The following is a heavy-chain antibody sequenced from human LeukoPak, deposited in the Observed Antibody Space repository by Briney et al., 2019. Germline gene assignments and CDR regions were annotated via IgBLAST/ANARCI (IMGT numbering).Heavy chain of an antibody. CDR2: INPISGGT. D-gene: IGHD3-3*01. V-gene: IGHV1-2*06. CDR1: GYTFTGYY. J-gene: IGHJ5*02. CDR3: ARAYYDFWSGYSPIPNWFDP. Sequence: ASVKVSCKASGYTFTGYYMHLVRQAPGQGLEWMGRINPISGGTNYAQKFQGRVTMTRDTSISTAYMELSRLRSDDTAVYYCARAYYDFWSGYSPIPNWFDPWGQGTLVTVSS.